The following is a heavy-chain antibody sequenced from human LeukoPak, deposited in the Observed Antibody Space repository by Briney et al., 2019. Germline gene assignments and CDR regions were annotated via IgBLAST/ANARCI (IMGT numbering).Heavy chain of an antibody. D-gene: IGHD1-26*01. Sequence: QSGGSLRLSCAASGFTFSSYEMNWVRQAPGKGLEWVSGISASGGTTYYVDSVKGRFTISRDNSKNTLYLQMNSLRAEDTAVYYCANQFATVGVTPDYWGQGTLVTVSS. J-gene: IGHJ4*02. CDR2: ISASGGTT. CDR1: GFTFSSYE. CDR3: ANQFATVGVTPDY. V-gene: IGHV3-23*01.